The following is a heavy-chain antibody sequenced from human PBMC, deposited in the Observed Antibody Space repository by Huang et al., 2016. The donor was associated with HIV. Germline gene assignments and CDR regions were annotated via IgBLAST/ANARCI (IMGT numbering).Heavy chain of an antibody. V-gene: IGHV3-30*02. CDR1: GFPFSSYG. J-gene: IGHJ3*02. CDR3: AKGSMANAFDI. CDR2: IRYDVSNK. D-gene: IGHD3-10*01. Sequence: QVQLVESGGGVVQPGWSLRLSCAASGFPFSSYGMHWVRQAPGKWGEWDAFIRYDVSNKYYADSVRGRFTISRDNSKNTLYLQMNSLRAEDTAVYYCAKGSMANAFDIWGQGTMVTVSS.